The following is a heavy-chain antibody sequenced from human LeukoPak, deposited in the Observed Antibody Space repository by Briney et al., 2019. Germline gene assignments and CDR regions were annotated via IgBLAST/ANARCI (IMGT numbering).Heavy chain of an antibody. CDR2: IKQDGSDK. V-gene: IGHV3-7*01. CDR1: GFSFSSYW. Sequence: PGGSLRLSCTASGFSFSSYWMSWVRQAPGKGLEWVANIKQDGSDKYYVDSVKGRFTISRDNAKNSLYLQMNSLRAEDSALYYCARASAVAGTRDYRGQGTLVTVSS. J-gene: IGHJ4*02. CDR3: ARASAVAGTRDY. D-gene: IGHD6-19*01.